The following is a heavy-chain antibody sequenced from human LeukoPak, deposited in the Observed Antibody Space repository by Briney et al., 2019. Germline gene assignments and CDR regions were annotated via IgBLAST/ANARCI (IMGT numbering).Heavy chain of an antibody. Sequence: PGGSLRLSCAASGFTFSSYCTTWVRQAPGKGLEWVANIKEDGSEKYYVGSVKGRFTISRDNAKNSLFLQMNSLRAEDTAVYYCARDPYGDYYFDYWGQGTLVTVSS. V-gene: IGHV3-7*01. J-gene: IGHJ4*02. CDR3: ARDPYGDYYFDY. CDR1: GFTFSSYC. CDR2: IKEDGSEK. D-gene: IGHD4-17*01.